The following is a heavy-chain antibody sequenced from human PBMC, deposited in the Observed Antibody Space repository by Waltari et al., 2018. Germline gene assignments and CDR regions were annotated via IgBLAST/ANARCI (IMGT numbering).Heavy chain of an antibody. CDR1: GGSISSGGYS. CDR3: ARVYYDSSGYSYYFDY. V-gene: IGHV4-31*03. D-gene: IGHD3-22*01. Sequence: QVQLQESGPGLVKPSQTLSLTCTVSGGSISSGGYSWSWIRQHPGKGLEWIGYIYYSGSTYYNPSLKSRVTISVDTSKNQFSLKLSSVTAADTAVYYCARVYYDSSGYSYYFDYWGQGTLVTVSS. J-gene: IGHJ4*02. CDR2: IYYSGST.